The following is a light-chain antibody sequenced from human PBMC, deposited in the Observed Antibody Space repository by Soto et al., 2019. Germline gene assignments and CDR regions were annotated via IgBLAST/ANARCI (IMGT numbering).Light chain of an antibody. J-gene: IGLJ2*01. CDR2: DVS. CDR1: SSDVGGYNY. CDR3: CSYAGSYTLGV. Sequence: QSALTQPRSVSGSPGQSVTISCTGTSSDVGGYNYVSWYQQHPGKAPKLMIYDVSKRPSGVPDRFSGSKSGNTASLTISGLQAEDEADYYCCSYAGSYTLGVSGGGTKLTVL. V-gene: IGLV2-11*01.